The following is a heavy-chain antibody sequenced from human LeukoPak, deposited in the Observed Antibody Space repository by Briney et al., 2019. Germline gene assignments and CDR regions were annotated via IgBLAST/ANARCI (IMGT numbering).Heavy chain of an antibody. D-gene: IGHD3-22*01. CDR2: IYYSGST. J-gene: IGHJ4*02. V-gene: IGHV4-59*01. CDR3: ARGSEYYYDSSGYYDY. CDR1: GGCISSDY. Sequence: PSETLSLTCTVSGGCISSDYWSWIRQPPGKGLEWIGYIYYSGSTNYNPSLKSRVTISVDTSKNQFSLKLSSVTAADTAVYYCARGSEYYYDSSGYYDYWGQGTLVTVSS.